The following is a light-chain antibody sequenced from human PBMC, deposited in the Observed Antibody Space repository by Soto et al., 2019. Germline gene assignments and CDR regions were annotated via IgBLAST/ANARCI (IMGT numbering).Light chain of an antibody. CDR2: DVS. J-gene: IGLJ1*01. V-gene: IGLV2-18*01. Sequence: QSVLTQPPSVSGSPGHSVAISCTGTSSDVGSYNRVSWYQQPPGSAPKLMIYDVSNRPSGVPDRFSGSKSGNAASLTISGLQAEDEADYYRSYYTSSNTYVFGTGTKVTV. CDR3: SYYTSSNTYV. CDR1: SSDVGSYNR.